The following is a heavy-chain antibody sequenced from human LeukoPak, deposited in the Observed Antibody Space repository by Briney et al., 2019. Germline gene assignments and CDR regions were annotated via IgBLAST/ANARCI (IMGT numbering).Heavy chain of an antibody. J-gene: IGHJ4*02. CDR1: GFTFSSYG. Sequence: GGSLRLSCAASGFTFSSYGMHWVRQAPGKGLEWVAVISYDGSNKYYADSVKGRFTISRDNPKNSLYLQLNSLRAEDTALYYCARGVTQAGADYWGQGTLVTVSS. CDR3: ARGVTQAGADY. D-gene: IGHD4-23*01. CDR2: ISYDGSNK. V-gene: IGHV3-30*03.